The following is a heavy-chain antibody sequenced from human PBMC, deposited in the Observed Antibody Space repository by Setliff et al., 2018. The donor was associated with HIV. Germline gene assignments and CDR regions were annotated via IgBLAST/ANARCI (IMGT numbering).Heavy chain of an antibody. V-gene: IGHV4-31*02. Sequence: SETLSLTCTVSGGSISSGGYYWSWIRQHPGKGLEWIGYIYYSGSTYYTPSLKSRVTISVDTSKNQFSLKLSSVTAADTAVYYCARARAYYDILTGYYGGAFDIWGQGTMVTVSS. CDR3: ARARAYYDILTGYYGGAFDI. J-gene: IGHJ3*02. CDR2: IYYSGST. CDR1: GGSISSGGYY. D-gene: IGHD3-9*01.